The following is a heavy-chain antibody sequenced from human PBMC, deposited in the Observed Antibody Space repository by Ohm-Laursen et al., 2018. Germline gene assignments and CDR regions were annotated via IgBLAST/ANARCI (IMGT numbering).Heavy chain of an antibody. CDR1: GYTFTNYG. CDR3: ARADYVWGSYRPFDY. CDR2: ISAYNGNT. J-gene: IGHJ4*02. Sequence: SVKVSCKASGYTFTNYGISWVRQAPGQGLEWMGWISAYNGNTNAAQKLQGRVTMTTDTSTSTAYMELRSLRSDDTAVYYCARADYVWGSYRPFDYWGQGTLVTVSS. V-gene: IGHV1-18*01. D-gene: IGHD3-16*02.